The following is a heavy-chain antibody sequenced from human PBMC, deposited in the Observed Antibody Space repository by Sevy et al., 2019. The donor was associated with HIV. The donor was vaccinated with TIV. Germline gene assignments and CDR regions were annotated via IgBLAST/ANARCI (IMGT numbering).Heavy chain of an antibody. J-gene: IGHJ4*02. CDR1: GFTLGNYA. CDR3: AKGVSGGNSGAAFDY. V-gene: IGHV3-9*01. CDR2: ISWNSGSM. Sequence: GGSLGLSCAGSGFTLGNYAMYWVRQSPGKGLEWVSGISWNSGSMGYADAVEGRFTISRDNAKNSLHLEMNSLRPEDTALYYCAKGVSGGNSGAAFDYWGQGTRVTVSS. D-gene: IGHD2-15*01.